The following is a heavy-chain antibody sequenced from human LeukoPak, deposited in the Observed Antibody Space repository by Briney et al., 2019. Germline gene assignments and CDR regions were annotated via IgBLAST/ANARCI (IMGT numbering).Heavy chain of an antibody. D-gene: IGHD3-22*01. CDR3: AKDPTYYYDSSGPRYFDY. CDR2: IRYDGSNK. J-gene: IGHJ4*02. V-gene: IGHV3-30*02. Sequence: PGGSLRLSCAASGFTFSSYGMHWVRQAPGKGLEWVAFIRYDGSNKYYADSVKGRFTISRDNSKNTLYLQMNSLRAEDTAVYYCAKDPTYYYDSSGPRYFDYWGQGTLVTVSS. CDR1: GFTFSSYG.